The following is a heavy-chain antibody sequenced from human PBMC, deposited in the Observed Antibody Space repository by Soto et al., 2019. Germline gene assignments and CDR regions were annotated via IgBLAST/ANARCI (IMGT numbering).Heavy chain of an antibody. V-gene: IGHV4-30-4*01. CDR1: GGSTSSGDYY. CDR3: ARINWNYVFDY. J-gene: IGHJ4*02. CDR2: IYYSGST. Sequence: SETLSLTCTVSGGSTSSGDYYWHWVRQPPGKGLEWIGHIYYSGSTYHNPSLKSRVTISVDTSKNQFSLKLSSVTAADTAVYYCARINWNYVFDYWGQGTLVTVSS. D-gene: IGHD1-7*01.